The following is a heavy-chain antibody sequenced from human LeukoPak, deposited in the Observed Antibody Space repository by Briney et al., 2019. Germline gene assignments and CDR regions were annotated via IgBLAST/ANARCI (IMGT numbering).Heavy chain of an antibody. D-gene: IGHD3-9*01. CDR2: IYTSGST. CDR1: GGSLSGSGYY. V-gene: IGHV4-61*02. CDR3: GRSEYDILTGFDY. J-gene: IGHJ4*02. Sequence: PSETLSLTCTVSGGSLSGSGYYWSWIRQPAGKGLECIGRIYTSGSTNYNPPLKGRVKMSVETSKNQFSLKLRSVTAADTAVYYCGRSEYDILTGFDYWGQGTLVTVSS.